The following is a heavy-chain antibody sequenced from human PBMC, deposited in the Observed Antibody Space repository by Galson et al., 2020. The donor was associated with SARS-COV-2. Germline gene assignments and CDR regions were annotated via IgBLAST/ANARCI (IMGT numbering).Heavy chain of an antibody. V-gene: IGHV1-8*01. CDR1: GYTFTSYD. J-gene: IGHJ5*02. CDR2: MNPISGNT. CDR3: ARDEREYYGSGRFDP. D-gene: IGHD3-10*01. Sequence: ASVKVSCKASGYTFTSYDINWVRQATGQGLEWMGWMNPISGNTGYAQKFQGRVTMTRNTSISTAYMELDSLISEDTAIYYCARDEREYYGSGRFDPWGQGTLVTVSS.